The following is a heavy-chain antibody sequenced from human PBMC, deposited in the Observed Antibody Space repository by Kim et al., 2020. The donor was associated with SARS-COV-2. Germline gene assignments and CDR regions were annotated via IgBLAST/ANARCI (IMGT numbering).Heavy chain of an antibody. CDR2: IKEYGSDK. V-gene: IGHV3-7*01. D-gene: IGHD2-15*01. J-gene: IGHJ4*02. CDR1: GFTFSTYW. Sequence: GGSLRLSCAASGFTFSTYWMTWVRQAPGKGLEWVANIKEYGSDKYYVVSVSGRFTISRDNAKNSLYLQMNSLRAEDTAVYYCARDRRYCSGGACYSLYDYWSQGALVTVSS. CDR3: ARDRRYCSGGACYSLYDY.